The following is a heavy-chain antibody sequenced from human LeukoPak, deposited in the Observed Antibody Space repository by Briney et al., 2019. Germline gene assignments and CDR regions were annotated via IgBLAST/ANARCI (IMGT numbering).Heavy chain of an antibody. J-gene: IGHJ4*02. CDR3: ARVYSSSSSDF. CDR1: GFTFNTYW. CDR2: ITSDGSST. D-gene: IGHD6-6*01. V-gene: IGHV3-74*01. Sequence: GGSLRLSCAASGFTFNTYWMQWVRQAPGKGLVWVSRITSDGSSTTYADSVKGRFTISRDNTKNTLYLQMNSLRVEDAAVYYCARVYSSSSSDFWGQGTLVTVSS.